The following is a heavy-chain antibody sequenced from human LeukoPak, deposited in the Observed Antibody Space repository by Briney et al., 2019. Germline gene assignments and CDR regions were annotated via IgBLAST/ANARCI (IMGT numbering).Heavy chain of an antibody. V-gene: IGHV7-4-1*02. Sequence: ASVTVSCKASGYTFTGYYIHWVRQAPGQGLEWMGWINTNTGNPTYAQGFTGRFVFSLDTSVSTAYLQISSLKAEDTAVYYCASRLRLGELSLFDPWGQGTLVTVSS. CDR3: ASRLRLGELSLFDP. D-gene: IGHD3-16*02. J-gene: IGHJ5*02. CDR2: INTNTGNP. CDR1: GYTFTGYY.